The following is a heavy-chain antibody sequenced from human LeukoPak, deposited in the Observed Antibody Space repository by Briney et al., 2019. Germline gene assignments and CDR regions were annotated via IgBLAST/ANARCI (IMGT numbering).Heavy chain of an antibody. CDR2: IYYSDST. V-gene: IGHV4-39*01. D-gene: IGHD1-1*01. Sequence: PSETLSLTCTVSGGSISSSTYYWGWIRQAPGKGLEWIGTIYYSDSTNYNPCLKSRVTISVDMSKNQLSLSLNSVTAADTAVYYCARQTNRGAGNFDSWGQGTLVTVSS. CDR3: ARQTNRGAGNFDS. J-gene: IGHJ4*02. CDR1: GGSISSSTYY.